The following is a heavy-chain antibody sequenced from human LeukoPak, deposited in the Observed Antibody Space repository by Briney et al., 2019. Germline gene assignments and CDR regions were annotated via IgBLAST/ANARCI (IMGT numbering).Heavy chain of an antibody. CDR3: AKARNYDILTGYVDY. D-gene: IGHD3-9*01. J-gene: IGHJ4*02. V-gene: IGHV3-23*01. CDR1: GFTFSSYA. Sequence: PGGSLRLSCAASGFTFSSYAMSWVRQAPGKGLEWVSAISGSGGSTYCADSVKGRFTISRDNSKNTLYLQMNSLRAEDTAVYYCAKARNYDILTGYVDYWGQGTLVTVSS. CDR2: ISGSGGST.